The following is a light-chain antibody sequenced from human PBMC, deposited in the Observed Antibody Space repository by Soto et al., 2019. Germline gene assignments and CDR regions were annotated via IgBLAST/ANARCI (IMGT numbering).Light chain of an antibody. CDR3: CSSISSKSRVV. V-gene: IGLV2-14*01. CDR2: EVS. J-gene: IGLJ2*01. Sequence: QSVLTQPASVSGSPGQSITISCTATSSDVGGYHYVSWYQQYPGKAPKLMIFEVSNRPSGVSIRFSGSNSGNTASLTISGLQADDEAAYYCCSSISSKSRVVFGGGTKLTVL. CDR1: SSDVGGYHY.